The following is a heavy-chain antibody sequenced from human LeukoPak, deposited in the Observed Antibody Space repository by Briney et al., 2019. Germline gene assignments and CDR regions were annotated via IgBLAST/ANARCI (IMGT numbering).Heavy chain of an antibody. Sequence: GRSLRLSCAASGFTVSSNHVSWVRQAPGKGLEWVSVLYSGDNTYYADSVKGRFTISRDNSKNTLYLQMNSLRAEDTAVYYCARVRSYGSGFDYWGQGTLVTVSS. V-gene: IGHV3-53*01. D-gene: IGHD3-10*01. CDR1: GFTVSSNH. CDR3: ARVRSYGSGFDY. J-gene: IGHJ4*02. CDR2: LYSGDNT.